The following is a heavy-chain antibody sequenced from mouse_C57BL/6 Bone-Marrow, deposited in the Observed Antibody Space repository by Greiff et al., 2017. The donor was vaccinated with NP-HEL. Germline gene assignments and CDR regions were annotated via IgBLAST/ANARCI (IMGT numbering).Heavy chain of an antibody. CDR1: GYTFTSYW. J-gene: IGHJ4*01. D-gene: IGHD5-2*01. CDR3: ARESLPLPMDY. Sequence: QVQLQQPGAELVMPGASVKLSCKASGYTFTSYWMHWVKQRPGQGLEWIGEIDPSDSYTNYNQKFKGKSTLTVDKSSSTAYMQLSSLTSEDSAVYYCARESLPLPMDYWGQGTSVTVSS. V-gene: IGHV1-69*01. CDR2: IDPSDSYT.